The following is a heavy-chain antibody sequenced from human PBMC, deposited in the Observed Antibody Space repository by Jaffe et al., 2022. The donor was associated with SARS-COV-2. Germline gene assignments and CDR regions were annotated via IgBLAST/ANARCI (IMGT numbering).Heavy chain of an antibody. CDR1: GGSISSYY. J-gene: IGHJ6*02. V-gene: IGHV4-59*01. CDR2: IYYSGST. Sequence: QVQLQESGPGLVKPSETLSLTCTVSGGSISSYYWSWIRQPPGKGLEWIGYIYYSGSTNYNPSLKSRVTISVDTSKNQFSLKLSSVTAADTAVYYCARGGLEMATSYYYYYGMDVWGQGTTVTVSS. CDR3: ARGGLEMATSYYYYYGMDV. D-gene: IGHD5-12*01.